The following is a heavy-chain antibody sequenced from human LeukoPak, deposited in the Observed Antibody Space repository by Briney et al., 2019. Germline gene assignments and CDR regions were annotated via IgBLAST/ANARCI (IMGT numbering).Heavy chain of an antibody. CDR3: ARVIDVAAAGYFDS. V-gene: IGHV4-38-2*02. Sequence: SETLSLTCTVSGFSITTGYYWAWIRQPPGKGLEWIGTVFRIGSSYYNPSLETRVTISVDTSKNQFSLKLTSVTTADTAVYYCARVIDVAAAGYFDSWGQGSQVTVSS. CDR2: VFRIGSS. D-gene: IGHD6-13*01. J-gene: IGHJ4*02. CDR1: GFSITTGYY.